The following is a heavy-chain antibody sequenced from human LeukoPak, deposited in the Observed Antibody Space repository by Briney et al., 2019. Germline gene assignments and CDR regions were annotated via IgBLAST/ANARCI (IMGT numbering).Heavy chain of an antibody. CDR1: GFSLTTSGVG. CDR3: AHSKGYCTNGVCWNFDY. D-gene: IGHD2-8*01. CDR2: IYWDDDK. J-gene: IGHJ4*02. V-gene: IGHV2-5*02. Sequence: SGPTLVKPTQTLTLTCTFSGFSLTTSGVGVGWIRQPPGQALEWLALIYWDDDKRYSPSLKSRLTITKDTSKNQVVLTMTNMDPVDTATYYCAHSKGYCTNGVCWNFDYWGQGTLVTVSS.